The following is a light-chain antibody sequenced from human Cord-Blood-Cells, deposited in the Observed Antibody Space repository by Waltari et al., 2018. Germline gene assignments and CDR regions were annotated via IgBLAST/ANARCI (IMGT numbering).Light chain of an antibody. J-gene: IGKJ4*01. CDR2: GAS. Sequence: EVVLTQSPVTLSLSPGEGATLTCRASQSVSSSYLAWYQQKPGQAPRLLIYGASSRATGIPDRFSGSGSGTDFTLTISRLEPDDFAVYYCQQYGSSPPLTFGGGTKVEIK. V-gene: IGKV3-20*01. CDR1: QSVSSSY. CDR3: QQYGSSPPLT.